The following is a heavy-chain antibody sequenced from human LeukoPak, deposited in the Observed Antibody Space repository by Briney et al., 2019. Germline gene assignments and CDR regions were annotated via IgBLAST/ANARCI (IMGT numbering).Heavy chain of an antibody. CDR3: ARMITFGGVIVVNWFDP. Sequence: SQTLSLTCSVSGGSISRSDHYWSWIRQPPGKGLEWIGNIYYNGITYYNPSLKSRVTMSVDTSQNQFSLKLSSVTAADTAVYYCARMITFGGVIVVNWFDPWGQGTLVTVSS. V-gene: IGHV4-30-4*01. D-gene: IGHD3-16*02. J-gene: IGHJ5*02. CDR2: IYYNGIT. CDR1: GGSISRSDHY.